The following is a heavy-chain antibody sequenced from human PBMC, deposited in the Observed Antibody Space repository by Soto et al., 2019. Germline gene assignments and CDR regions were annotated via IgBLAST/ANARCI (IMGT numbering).Heavy chain of an antibody. J-gene: IGHJ5*02. CDR2: MNPNSGNT. CDR1: GYTFTSYD. Sequence: ASVKVSCKASGYTFTSYDINWVRQATGQGLEWMGWMNPNSGNTGYAQKFQGRVTMTRNTSISTAYMELSSLRSEDTAVYYCARGSGYCSSTSCLSGGFAPWGKGTLVTVSS. CDR3: ARGSGYCSSTSCLSGGFAP. V-gene: IGHV1-8*01. D-gene: IGHD2-2*01.